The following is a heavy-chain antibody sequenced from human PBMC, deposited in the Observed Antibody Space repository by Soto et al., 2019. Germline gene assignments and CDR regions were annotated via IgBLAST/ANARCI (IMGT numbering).Heavy chain of an antibody. CDR3: ARDQDYSNYYYYYYYYMDV. V-gene: IGHV1-69*04. CDR2: IIPILGIA. CDR1: GGTFSSYT. D-gene: IGHD4-4*01. J-gene: IGHJ6*03. Sequence: SVKVSCKASGGTFSSYTISWVRQAPGQGLEWMGRIIPILGIANYAQKFQGRVTITADKSTSTAYMELSSLRSEDTAVYYCARDQDYSNYYYYYYYYMDVWGKGTTVTVSS.